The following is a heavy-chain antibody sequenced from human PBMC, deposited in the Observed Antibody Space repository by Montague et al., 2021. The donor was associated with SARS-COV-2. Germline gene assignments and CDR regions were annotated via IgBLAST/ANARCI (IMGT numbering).Heavy chain of an antibody. J-gene: IGHJ4*02. D-gene: IGHD6-19*01. CDR3: ARQRRGGLVSTPRFFDY. CDR1: GGSISSSSCY. Sequence: SETLSLTCTVSGGSISSSSCYWGWIRQPPGKGLEWIGSIYYSGSTXYNPSLKSRVTISVDTSKNQFSLKLSSVTAADTAVYYCARQRRGGLVSTPRFFDYWGQGTLVTVSS. V-gene: IGHV4-39*01. CDR2: IYYSGST.